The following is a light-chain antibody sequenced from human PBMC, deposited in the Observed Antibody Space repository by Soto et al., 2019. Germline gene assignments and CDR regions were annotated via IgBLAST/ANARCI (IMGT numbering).Light chain of an antibody. Sequence: EIVMTQSPATLSVSPGERATLSCRASQSVSSNFAWYQQKPGQAPRLLIYGAFTRATGIPARFSGSGSGTEITLTISSLQSEDFAVYYCQQYNNWHWTFGQGTKVEIK. CDR1: QSVSSN. V-gene: IGKV3-15*01. J-gene: IGKJ1*01. CDR2: GAF. CDR3: QQYNNWHWT.